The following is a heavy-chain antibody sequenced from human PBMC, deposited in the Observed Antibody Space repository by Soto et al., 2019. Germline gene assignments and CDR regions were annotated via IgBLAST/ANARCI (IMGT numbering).Heavy chain of an antibody. Sequence: SVKVSGTASGGTFSSYAISCVRQAPGQGLEWMGGIIPIFGTANYAQKFQGRVTITADESTSTAYMELSSLRSEDTAVYYCARHVPAAGYYYGMDVWGQGTTVTVSS. V-gene: IGHV1-69*13. CDR1: GGTFSSYA. CDR2: IIPIFGTA. J-gene: IGHJ6*02. D-gene: IGHD2-2*01. CDR3: ARHVPAAGYYYGMDV.